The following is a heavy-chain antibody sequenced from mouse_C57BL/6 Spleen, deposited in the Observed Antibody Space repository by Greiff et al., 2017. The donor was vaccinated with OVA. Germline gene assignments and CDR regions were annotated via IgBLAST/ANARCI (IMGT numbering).Heavy chain of an antibody. V-gene: IGHV3-6*01. J-gene: IGHJ1*03. CDR1: GYSITSGYY. CDR3: ARGGDGYYSSYWYFDV. Sequence: ESGPGLVKPSQSLSLTCSVTGYSITSGYYWNWIRQFPGNKLEWMGYISYDGSNNYNPSLKNRISITRDTSKNQFFLKLNSVTTEDTATYYCARGGDGYYSSYWYFDVWGTGTTVTVSS. CDR2: ISYDGSN. D-gene: IGHD2-3*01.